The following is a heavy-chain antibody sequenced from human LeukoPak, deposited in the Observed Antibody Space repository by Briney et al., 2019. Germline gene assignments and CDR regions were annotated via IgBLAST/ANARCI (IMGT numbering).Heavy chain of an antibody. CDR2: IIPIFGTA. J-gene: IGHJ4*02. D-gene: IGHD1-26*01. CDR3: ARGGGSYSFDY. Sequence: GASVKVSCKASGGTFSSYAISWVRQAPGQGLEWMGGIIPIFGTANYAQKFQGRVTITTDESTSTAYMKLSSLRSEDTAVYYCARGGGSYSFDYWGQGTLVTVSS. CDR1: GGTFSSYA. V-gene: IGHV1-69*05.